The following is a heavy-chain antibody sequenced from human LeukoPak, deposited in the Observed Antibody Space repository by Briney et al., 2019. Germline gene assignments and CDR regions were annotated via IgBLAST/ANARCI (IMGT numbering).Heavy chain of an antibody. J-gene: IGHJ3*02. Sequence: GGSLRLSCAASGFTFDDYAMHWVRQAPGKGLGWVSGISWNSGSIGYADSVKGRFTISRDNAKNSLYLQMNSLRAEDTALYYCAKEYYGSGSSIWGNDAFDIWGQGTMVTVSS. CDR2: ISWNSGSI. CDR1: GFTFDDYA. CDR3: AKEYYGSGSSIWGNDAFDI. V-gene: IGHV3-9*01. D-gene: IGHD3-10*01.